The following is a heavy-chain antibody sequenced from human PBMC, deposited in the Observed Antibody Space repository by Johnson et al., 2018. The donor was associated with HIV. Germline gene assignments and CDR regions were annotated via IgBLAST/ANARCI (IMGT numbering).Heavy chain of an antibody. V-gene: IGHV3-73*01. CDR2: IRSKANSYAT. CDR3: TAHFRVDAFDI. D-gene: IGHD3-3*02. Sequence: VQLVESGGGVVLPGRSLRLSCAASGFTFSGSAMHWVRQASGKGLEWVGRIRSKANSYATAYAASLKGRFTISRDDSKITAYLQMNSLKTEDTAVYYCTAHFRVDAFDIWGQGTMVTVSS. CDR1: GFTFSGSA. J-gene: IGHJ3*02.